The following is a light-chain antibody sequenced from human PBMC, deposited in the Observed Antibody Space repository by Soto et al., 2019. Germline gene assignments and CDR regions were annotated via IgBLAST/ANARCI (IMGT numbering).Light chain of an antibody. Sequence: EIVLTQSPATLSLSPGERATLSCRASQSVSSYLAWYQQKPGQAPRLLIYDASNRATGIPARFSGSGSGTDFTLTISSLEPEDFSVYSCQQRSNWPEAFGGWTKVEIK. J-gene: IGKJ4*01. CDR3: QQRSNWPEA. V-gene: IGKV3-11*01. CDR1: QSVSSY. CDR2: DAS.